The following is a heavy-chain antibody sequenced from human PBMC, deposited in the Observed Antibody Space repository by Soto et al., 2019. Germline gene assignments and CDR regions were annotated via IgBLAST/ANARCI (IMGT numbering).Heavy chain of an antibody. J-gene: IGHJ4*02. CDR1: GFTFRNFA. CDR3: AQENGVCCHFDN. Sequence: EVQLLESGGGLVQPGGSLRLSCAASGFTFRNFAMGWVRQAPGTGLEWVSAVTSSGVSTNYADSVKGRFTISRDNSKNTLYLQMDSLRAEDTAVYYCAQENGVCCHFDNWGQGTLVTVSS. CDR2: VTSSGVST. V-gene: IGHV3-23*01. D-gene: IGHD2-8*01.